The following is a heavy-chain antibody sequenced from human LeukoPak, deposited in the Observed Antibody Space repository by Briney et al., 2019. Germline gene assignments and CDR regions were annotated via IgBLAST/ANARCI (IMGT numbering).Heavy chain of an antibody. Sequence: LSLTCSVSGGSTNTYFWSWIRQAPGKGLEWVSYISSSGSYTNYADSVKGRFTISRDNAKNSLYLQMNSLRAEDTAVYYCARVEVLARGYFDYWGQGTLVTVSS. CDR1: GGSTNTYF. J-gene: IGHJ4*02. V-gene: IGHV3-11*05. CDR2: ISSSGSYT. D-gene: IGHD3-3*02. CDR3: ARVEVLARGYFDY.